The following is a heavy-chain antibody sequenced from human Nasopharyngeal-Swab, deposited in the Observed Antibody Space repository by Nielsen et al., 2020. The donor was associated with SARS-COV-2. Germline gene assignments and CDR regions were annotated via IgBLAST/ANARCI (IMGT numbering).Heavy chain of an antibody. V-gene: IGHV1-2*06. Sequence: WVRQAPGQGLEWMGRINPNSGGTNYAQKFQGRVTMTTDTSTSTAYMELRSLRSDDTAVYYCARPKYSSSWYFAFDIWGQGTMVTVSS. CDR2: INPNSGGT. D-gene: IGHD6-13*01. CDR3: ARPKYSSSWYFAFDI. J-gene: IGHJ3*02.